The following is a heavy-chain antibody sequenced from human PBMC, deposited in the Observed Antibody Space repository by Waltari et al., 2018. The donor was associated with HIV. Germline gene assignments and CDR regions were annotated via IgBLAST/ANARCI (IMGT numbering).Heavy chain of an antibody. Sequence: EVQLVESGGGLVQPGGSLRLSGDASGFTFILYWISWVRQAPGKGLEWVANIKQDGSEKHYVDSVKGRFTISRDNAKKSLYLQMNSLRAEDTAVYYCARMGLMMYAIGAFDIWGQGTMVTVSS. CDR1: GFTFILYW. J-gene: IGHJ3*02. CDR2: IKQDGSEK. D-gene: IGHD2-8*01. CDR3: ARMGLMMYAIGAFDI. V-gene: IGHV3-7*01.